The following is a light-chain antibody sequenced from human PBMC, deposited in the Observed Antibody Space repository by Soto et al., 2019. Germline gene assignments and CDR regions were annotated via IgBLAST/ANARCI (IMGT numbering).Light chain of an antibody. CDR1: QSLSSSY. J-gene: IGKJ1*01. CDR3: QQYRSSPKT. V-gene: IGKV3-20*01. CDR2: GAS. Sequence: EIVLTQSPGTLSLSPGERATLSCRASQSLSSSYLAWYQQKPGQAPRLLIYGASSRATGIPDRFSGSGSGTDFTLTITRLEPEDFVVYYCQQYRSSPKTFGQGTKVEIK.